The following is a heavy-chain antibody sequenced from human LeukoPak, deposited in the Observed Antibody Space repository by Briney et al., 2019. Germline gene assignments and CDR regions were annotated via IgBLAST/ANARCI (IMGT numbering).Heavy chain of an antibody. J-gene: IGHJ6*02. CDR1: GGTFSSYA. V-gene: IGHV1-69*13. CDR2: IIPIFGTA. D-gene: IGHD1-26*01. CDR3: ARNEWELLHGIHMDV. Sequence: SAKVSCKASGGTFSSYAISWVRQAPGQGLEWMGGIIPIFGTANYAQKFQGRVTITADESTSTAYMELSSLRSEDTAVYYCARNEWELLHGIHMDVWGQGTTVTVSS.